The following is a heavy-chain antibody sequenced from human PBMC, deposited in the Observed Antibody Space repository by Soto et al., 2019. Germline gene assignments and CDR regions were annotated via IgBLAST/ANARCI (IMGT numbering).Heavy chain of an antibody. CDR2: ISSSSSTI. V-gene: IGHV3-48*01. J-gene: IGHJ5*02. CDR3: TRLLTPYDTPGPSWFGP. Sequence: GGSLILSCAASGFTFSSYSMNWVRQAPGKGLEWVSYISSSSSTIYYADSVKGRFTMSIDTSKKFLSLKLTSVSASDTALYYCTRLLTPYDTPGPSWFGPWGQGTLVTVSS. CDR1: GFTFSSYS. D-gene: IGHD3-9*01.